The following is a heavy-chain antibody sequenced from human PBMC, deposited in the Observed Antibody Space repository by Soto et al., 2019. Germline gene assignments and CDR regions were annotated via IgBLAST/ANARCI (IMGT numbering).Heavy chain of an antibody. D-gene: IGHD3-10*01. Sequence: NRQPPGKGLAWIGYIYYTGSTNYNPSLKSRVTISADTSNNQFSLKLNSVTAADTAVYYCARSMLLWFGELPPRSVPWCQGTLSTVSS. CDR2: IYYTGST. CDR3: ARSMLLWFGELPPRSVP. J-gene: IGHJ5*02. V-gene: IGHV4-59*01.